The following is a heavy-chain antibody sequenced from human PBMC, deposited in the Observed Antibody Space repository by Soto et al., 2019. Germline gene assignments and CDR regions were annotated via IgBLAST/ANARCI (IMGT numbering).Heavy chain of an antibody. CDR3: TTAVNSAMAFDY. CDR1: GYTFTHYY. D-gene: IGHD5-18*01. Sequence: QVQLVQSGAEVKKPGASVKVSCKASGYTFTHYYIHWVRQAPGQGLEGMGIINPNGGRTTSAQKFRARFSMTSAPSTSTVHMQLCSLISDSSAVYYCTTAVNSAMAFDYMCQGTLVTGSS. CDR2: INPNGGRT. J-gene: IGHJ4*02. V-gene: IGHV1-46*01.